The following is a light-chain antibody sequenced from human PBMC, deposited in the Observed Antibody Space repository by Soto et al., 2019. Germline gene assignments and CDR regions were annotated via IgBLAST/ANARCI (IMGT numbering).Light chain of an antibody. V-gene: IGLV1-44*01. CDR1: GSNIGSNS. CDR3: AAWDASLNGPV. Sequence: QSVLTQPPSASGTPGQRVTISCSGSGSNIGSNSVYWYQQLPGTAPQLLIYTNNQRPSGVPDRFSGSKSGTSASLAISGLQSDDEADYSCAAWDASLNGPVFGGGTKVTVL. CDR2: TNN. J-gene: IGLJ2*01.